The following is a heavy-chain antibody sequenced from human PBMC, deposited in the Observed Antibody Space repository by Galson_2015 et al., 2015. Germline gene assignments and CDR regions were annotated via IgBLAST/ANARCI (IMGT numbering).Heavy chain of an antibody. CDR3: ARDFLGYGSSWLPYY. CDR2: IWYDGRNE. CDR1: GFTFGSYG. Sequence: ALRLSCAASGFTFGSYGMHWVRQAPGKGLEGVAVIWYDGRNEYYGDSMKGRFTISRDNSKNTLYLQMNSLRVEDTAVYFCARDFLGYGSSWLPYYWGQGTLVTVPS. J-gene: IGHJ4*02. D-gene: IGHD6-13*01. V-gene: IGHV3-33*01.